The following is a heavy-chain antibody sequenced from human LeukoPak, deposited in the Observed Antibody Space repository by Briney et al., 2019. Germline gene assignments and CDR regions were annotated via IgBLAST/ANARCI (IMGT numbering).Heavy chain of an antibody. Sequence: GGSLRLSCAASGFTFSSYAMHWVRQAPGKGLEWVAVISYDGSNKHYADSVKGRFTISRDNSKNTLYLQMNSLRAEDTAVYYCARDPNIDAFDIWGQGTMVTVSS. V-gene: IGHV3-30-3*01. CDR1: GFTFSSYA. J-gene: IGHJ3*02. CDR2: ISYDGSNK. CDR3: ARDPNIDAFDI.